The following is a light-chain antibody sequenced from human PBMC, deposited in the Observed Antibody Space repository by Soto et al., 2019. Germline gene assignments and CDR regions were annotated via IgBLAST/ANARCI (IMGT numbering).Light chain of an antibody. CDR3: SSYTSSSTLVV. J-gene: IGLJ2*01. V-gene: IGLV2-14*01. CDR1: SSDVGGYNY. Sequence: QSVLTQPASVSGSPGQSITISCTGTSSDVGGYNYVSWYQQHPGKAPKLMIYDVSNRPSGVSNRFSGSKSGNTASLTISGVQAEDEAEYYCSSYTSSSTLVVFGGGTKLTVL. CDR2: DVS.